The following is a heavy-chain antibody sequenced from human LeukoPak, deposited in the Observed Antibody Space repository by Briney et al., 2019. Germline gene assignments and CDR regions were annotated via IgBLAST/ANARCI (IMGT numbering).Heavy chain of an antibody. CDR3: AKLTMVRGVIKGDYFDY. CDR1: GFTLSSYA. CDR2: ISGSGGST. Sequence: GGSLRLSCAASGFTLSSYAMSWVRQAPGKGLEWVSAISGSGGSTYYADSVKGRFTISRDNSKNTLYLQMNSLRAEDTAVYYCAKLTMVRGVIKGDYFDYWGQGTLVTVSS. D-gene: IGHD3-10*01. V-gene: IGHV3-23*01. J-gene: IGHJ4*02.